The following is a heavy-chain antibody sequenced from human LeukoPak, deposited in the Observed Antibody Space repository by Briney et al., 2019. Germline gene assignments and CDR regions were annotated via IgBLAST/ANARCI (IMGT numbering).Heavy chain of an antibody. CDR3: ARDQWQWLGHFDY. Sequence: PRGSLRLSCAASGFSFSNYWMSWVRQAPGKGLEWVANIKQDGSEKYYVDSVKGRFTISRDNAKNSLFLQMNSLRAEDTAVYYCARDQWQWLGHFDYWGQGTLVTVSS. CDR1: GFSFSNYW. J-gene: IGHJ4*02. CDR2: IKQDGSEK. V-gene: IGHV3-7*04. D-gene: IGHD6-19*01.